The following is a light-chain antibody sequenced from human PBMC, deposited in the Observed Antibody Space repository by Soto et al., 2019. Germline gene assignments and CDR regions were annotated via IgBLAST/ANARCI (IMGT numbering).Light chain of an antibody. Sequence: QSVLTQPASGYGSPGQSITISCTGTSSDVGGYNYVSWYQHHPGKAPKLMIYDVSNRPSGVSNRFSGSKSGNTASLSISGLQPEDEADYYCSSYRTSNTRQIVCGTGTKVTVL. CDR2: DVS. CDR1: SSDVGGYNY. J-gene: IGLJ1*01. V-gene: IGLV2-14*03. CDR3: SSYRTSNTRQIV.